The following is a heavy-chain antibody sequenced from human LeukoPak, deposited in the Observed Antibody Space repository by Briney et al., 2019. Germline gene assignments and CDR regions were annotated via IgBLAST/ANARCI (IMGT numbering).Heavy chain of an antibody. V-gene: IGHV4-34*01. Sequence: PSETLSLTCAVYGGSFSGYYWSWIRQPPGKGLEWIGEINHSGGTNYNPSLKSRVTISVDTSKNQFSLKLSSVTAADTAVYYCARGQGYYDSSGYLWGQGTLVTVSS. D-gene: IGHD3-22*01. CDR1: GGSFSGYY. CDR3: ARGQGYYDSSGYL. CDR2: INHSGGT. J-gene: IGHJ4*02.